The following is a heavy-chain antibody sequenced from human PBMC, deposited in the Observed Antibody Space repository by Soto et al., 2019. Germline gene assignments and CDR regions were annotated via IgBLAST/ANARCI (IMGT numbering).Heavy chain of an antibody. CDR2: INHSGST. Sequence: SETLSLTCAVSGGSISSGGYSWSWIRQPPGKGLEWIGEINHSGSTNYNPSLKSRVTISVDTSKNQFSLKLTSVTAADTAVYYCVRPRNLGFDCWGQGTLVTVS. CDR3: VRPRNLGFDC. V-gene: IGHV4-30-2*03. J-gene: IGHJ4*02. CDR1: GGSISSGGYS.